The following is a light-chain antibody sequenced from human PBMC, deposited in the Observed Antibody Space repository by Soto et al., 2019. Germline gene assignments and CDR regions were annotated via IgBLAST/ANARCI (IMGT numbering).Light chain of an antibody. J-gene: IGKJ1*01. Sequence: VLTQSPGTLSLSPGERGTLSCRASQYVDSSYLGWYQKKPGQAPRLLIYAGSTRATGVPDRFSGSGSETDFTLTITRLEPEDFAVYYCQHHGTSLWTFGQGTRVEIK. V-gene: IGKV3-20*01. CDR3: QHHGTSLWT. CDR2: AGS. CDR1: QYVDSSY.